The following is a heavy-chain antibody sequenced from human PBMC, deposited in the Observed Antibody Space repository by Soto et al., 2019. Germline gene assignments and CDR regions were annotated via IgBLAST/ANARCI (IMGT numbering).Heavy chain of an antibody. Sequence: PGESLKISCKGSGYSFTSYWIGWVRQMPGKGLEWMGIIYPGDSDTRYSPSFQGQVTISADKSISTAYPQWSSLKASDTAMYYCARTGWYYDFWSGYYNGYDYYYGMDVWGQGTTVTVSS. CDR2: IYPGDSDT. CDR3: ARTGWYYDFWSGYYNGYDYYYGMDV. D-gene: IGHD3-3*01. CDR1: GYSFTSYW. V-gene: IGHV5-51*01. J-gene: IGHJ6*02.